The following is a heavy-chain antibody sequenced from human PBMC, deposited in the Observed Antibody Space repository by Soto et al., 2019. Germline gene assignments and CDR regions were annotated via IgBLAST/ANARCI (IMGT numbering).Heavy chain of an antibody. V-gene: IGHV3-23*01. Sequence: VGSLRLSCAASGFTFSSYAMSWVRQAPGKGLEWVSAISGSGGSTYYADSVKGRFTISRDNSKNTLYLQMNSLRAEDTAVYYCAKARTHSRPNYDFWSGYVYWGQGTLVTVSS. CDR2: ISGSGGST. D-gene: IGHD3-3*01. CDR1: GFTFSSYA. J-gene: IGHJ4*02. CDR3: AKARTHSRPNYDFWSGYVY.